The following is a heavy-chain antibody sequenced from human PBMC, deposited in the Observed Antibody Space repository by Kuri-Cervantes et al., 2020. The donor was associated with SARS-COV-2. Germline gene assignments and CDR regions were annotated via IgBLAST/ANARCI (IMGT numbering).Heavy chain of an antibody. D-gene: IGHD1-26*01. CDR2: IRYDGSNK. Sequence: GESLKISCAASGFTFSSYGMHWVRQAPGKGLEWVAFIRYDGSNKYYADSVKGRFTISRDNSKNTLYLQMNSLRAEDTAVYYCAKDRALAGSLDYWAREPWSPSPQ. J-gene: IGHJ4*02. V-gene: IGHV3-30*02. CDR1: GFTFSSYG. CDR3: AKDRALAGSLDY.